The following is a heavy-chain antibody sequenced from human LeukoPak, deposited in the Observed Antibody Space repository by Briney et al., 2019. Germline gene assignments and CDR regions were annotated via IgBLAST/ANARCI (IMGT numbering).Heavy chain of an antibody. CDR2: ILYDGTMK. J-gene: IGHJ4*02. D-gene: IGHD3-10*01. V-gene: IGHV3-30*18. CDR3: AKEGRYGEYLDY. Sequence: PGRSLRLSCAASGFTFSNFAMHWVRQAPGKGLEWLAVILYDGTMKYYADSVNGRFTISRDNSENMVFLQMNRLTVDDTAVYYCAKEGRYGEYLDYWGQGTLVTGSS. CDR1: GFTFSNFA.